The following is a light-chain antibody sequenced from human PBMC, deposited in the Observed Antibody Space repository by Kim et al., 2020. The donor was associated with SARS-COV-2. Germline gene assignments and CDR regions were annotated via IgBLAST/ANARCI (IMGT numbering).Light chain of an antibody. V-gene: IGKV1-NL1*01. CDR3: QQYYTTPRT. Sequence: ASVGDRVPITCRASKGISDSLVWYQQKPGTGPKLLLYAASRLESGVPSRFRGSGSGTGYTLTISSLQPEDFAIYYCQQYYTTPRTFGQGTTVDI. CDR1: KGISDS. CDR2: AAS. J-gene: IGKJ1*01.